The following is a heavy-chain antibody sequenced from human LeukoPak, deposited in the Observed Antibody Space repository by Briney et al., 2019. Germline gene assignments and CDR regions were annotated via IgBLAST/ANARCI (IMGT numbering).Heavy chain of an antibody. CDR2: INPNTGDT. Sequence: ASVKVSCKASGYTFTGYYMHWVRQAPGQGLDWMGWINPNTGDTNYAQKFQGRVTMTRDTSISTAYMELTRLRSDDTAVYYCARGYYDSSAYYSADYWGQGTLVTVSS. CDR3: ARGYYDSSAYYSADY. CDR1: GYTFTGYY. J-gene: IGHJ4*02. D-gene: IGHD3-22*01. V-gene: IGHV1-2*02.